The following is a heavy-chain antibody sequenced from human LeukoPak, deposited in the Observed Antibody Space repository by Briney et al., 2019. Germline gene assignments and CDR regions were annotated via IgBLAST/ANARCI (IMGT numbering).Heavy chain of an antibody. Sequence: GGSLRLSCAASGFDLYISFMTWVRPAPGKGLGCVATIDQDGSGKYYADSVKGRFTVSRDNAKNSLYLQMDSLRAEDTAVFYCTTENWYVFHYWGQGTLVTVSS. CDR2: IDQDGSGK. J-gene: IGHJ4*02. CDR3: TTENWYVFHY. V-gene: IGHV3-7*04. D-gene: IGHD1-1*01. CDR1: GFDLYISF.